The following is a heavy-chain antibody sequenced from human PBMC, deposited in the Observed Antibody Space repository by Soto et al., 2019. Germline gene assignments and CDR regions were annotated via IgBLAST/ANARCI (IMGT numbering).Heavy chain of an antibody. CDR1: EFTFSSYA. J-gene: IGHJ6*02. V-gene: IGHV3-23*01. D-gene: IGHD6-13*01. CDR3: AGGYSSSWYGYYYYYGMDV. CDR2: ISGSGDTT. Sequence: GGSLRLSCAASEFTFSSYAMSWVRQAPGKGLEWVSAISGSGDTTYYADSVKGRFTISRDNAKNSLYLQMNSLRAEDTAVYYCAGGYSSSWYGYYYYYGMDVWGQGTTVTVSS.